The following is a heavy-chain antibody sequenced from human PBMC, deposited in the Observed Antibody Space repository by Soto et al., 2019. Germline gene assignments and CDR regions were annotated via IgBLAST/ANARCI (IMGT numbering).Heavy chain of an antibody. V-gene: IGHV1-18*01. Sequence: QVQLVQSGAEVKKPGASVKVPCKASGYTFTNSGINWVRQAPGQGLEWMGWISTDNGNTNYAQHLQGRVSMTTDTSTSTAYMDLRSLRSDDTAVYYCARDQGITTFGVYSMYYYGMDVWGQGTTVTVSS. CDR3: ARDQGITTFGVYSMYYYGMDV. CDR2: ISTDNGNT. CDR1: GYTFTNSG. D-gene: IGHD3-3*01. J-gene: IGHJ6*02.